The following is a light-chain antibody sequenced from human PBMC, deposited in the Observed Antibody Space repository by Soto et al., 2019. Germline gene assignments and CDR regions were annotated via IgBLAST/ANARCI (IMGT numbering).Light chain of an antibody. J-gene: IGKJ1*01. V-gene: IGKV3-15*01. CDR3: QHYNDWRWT. Sequence: EIVMTQSPATLSVSPGEGATLSCRASQSISSNLAWYQQKPGQAPRLLIYGASTRATGVPARFFGSGSGTDFTLTISSLQSEDLAVYYCQHYNDWRWTFGQGTKVEIK. CDR1: QSISSN. CDR2: GAS.